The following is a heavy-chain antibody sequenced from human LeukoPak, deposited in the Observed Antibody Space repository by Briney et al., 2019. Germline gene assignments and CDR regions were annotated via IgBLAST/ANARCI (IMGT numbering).Heavy chain of an antibody. D-gene: IGHD3-22*01. CDR1: GFTVSSNY. J-gene: IGHJ4*02. Sequence: AGGSLRLSCAASGFTVSSNYMSWVRQAPGKGLEWVSVIYSGGSTYYTDSVKGRFTISRDNSKNTLYLQMNSLRAEDTAVYYCARGRGSYDILFDYWGQGTLVTVSS. CDR2: IYSGGST. CDR3: ARGRGSYDILFDY. V-gene: IGHV3-66*01.